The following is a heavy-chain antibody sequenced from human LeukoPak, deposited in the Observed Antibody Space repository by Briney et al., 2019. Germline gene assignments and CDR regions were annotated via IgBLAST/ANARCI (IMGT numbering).Heavy chain of an antibody. CDR3: ARLEVLLWFGELYGVDV. D-gene: IGHD3-10*01. Sequence: SETLSLTCTVSGGSISSSSYYWGWIRQPPGKGLEWIGSIYYSGSTYYNPSLKSRVTISVDTSKNQFSLKLSSVTAADTAVYYCARLEVLLWFGELYGVDVWGQGTTVTVSS. J-gene: IGHJ6*02. CDR1: GGSISSSSYY. V-gene: IGHV4-39*01. CDR2: IYYSGST.